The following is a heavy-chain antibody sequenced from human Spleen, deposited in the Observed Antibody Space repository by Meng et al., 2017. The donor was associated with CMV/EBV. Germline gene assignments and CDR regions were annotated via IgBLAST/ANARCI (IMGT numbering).Heavy chain of an antibody. D-gene: IGHD1-1*01. V-gene: IGHV1-2*02. Sequence: SCEASGYTFTGYYIHWVRQAPGQGLEWMGWIHPNSGGTNHEQKFQDRVTMTRDTSISAAYMELSSLRSDDTAVYYCARASGTGLDYWGQGTLVTVSS. CDR3: ARASGTGLDY. J-gene: IGHJ4*02. CDR2: IHPNSGGT. CDR1: GYTFTGYY.